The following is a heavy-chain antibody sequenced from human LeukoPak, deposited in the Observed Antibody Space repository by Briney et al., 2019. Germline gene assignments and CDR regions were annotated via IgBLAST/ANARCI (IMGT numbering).Heavy chain of an antibody. J-gene: IGHJ4*02. Sequence: GGPLRLSCAASGLSVSNNYMSWVRQAPGKGLEWVSLIYSGGDKRYAASVKGRFTISRDNSKNTLYLQMDSLRVEDTAVYYCGGYSSLDHWGQGTLVTVSS. V-gene: IGHV3-53*01. CDR2: IYSGGDK. CDR1: GLSVSNNY. CDR3: GGYSSLDH. D-gene: IGHD3-22*01.